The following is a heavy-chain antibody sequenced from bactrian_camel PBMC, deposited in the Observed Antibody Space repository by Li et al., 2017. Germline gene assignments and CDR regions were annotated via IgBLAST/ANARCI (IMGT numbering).Heavy chain of an antibody. V-gene: IGHV3S60*01. CDR1: GFRFADYA. CDR3: ATPILNRGTLYEYHF. Sequence: HVQLVESGGGSAETGGSLRVSCRASGFRFADYALGWYRQAPGNECELLSTIDLDSYTYVADSVKGRFTASRDNARNTVYLQMNSLKSEDTALYYCATPILNRGTLYEYHFWGQGTQVTVS. D-gene: IGHD7*01. CDR2: IDLDSYT. J-gene: IGHJ4*01.